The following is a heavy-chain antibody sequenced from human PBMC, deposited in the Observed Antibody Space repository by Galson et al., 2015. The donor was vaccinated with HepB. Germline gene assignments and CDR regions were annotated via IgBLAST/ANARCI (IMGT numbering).Heavy chain of an antibody. J-gene: IGHJ5*02. D-gene: IGHD1-26*01. Sequence: SVKVSCKASGGTFSSYAISWVRQAPGQGLEWMGGIIPIFGTANYAQKFQGRVTITADESTSTAYMELSSLRSEDTAVYYCARAHHPGGSLDPWGQGTLVTVSS. V-gene: IGHV1-69*13. CDR1: GGTFSSYA. CDR3: ARAHHPGGSLDP. CDR2: IIPIFGTA.